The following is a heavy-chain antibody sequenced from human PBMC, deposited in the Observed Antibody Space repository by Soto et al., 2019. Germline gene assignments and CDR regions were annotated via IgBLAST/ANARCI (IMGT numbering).Heavy chain of an antibody. J-gene: IGHJ4*02. CDR1: GGTFSSYT. Sequence: QVQLVQSGAEVKKPGSSVKVSCKASGGTFSSYTISWVRQAPGQGLEWMGRIIPILGIANYAQKFQGRVTITADKSTSTAYMELSSLRSEDTAVYYCARGPGQQPQFDYWGQGTLVTVSS. CDR3: ARGPGQQPQFDY. D-gene: IGHD6-13*01. V-gene: IGHV1-69*02. CDR2: IIPILGIA.